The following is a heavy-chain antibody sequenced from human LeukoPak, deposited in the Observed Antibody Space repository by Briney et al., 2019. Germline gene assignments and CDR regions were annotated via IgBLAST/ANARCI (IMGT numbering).Heavy chain of an antibody. CDR2: INPNSGGT. CDR1: GYTFTCYY. J-gene: IGHJ4*02. Sequence: ASVKVSFKSAGYTFTCYYMHLVRQAPGQGLELMGWINPNSGGTNYAQKFQGRGAMTRYTSISTAYMELSRLRSDDTAVYYCARGAGAAMVTPDYWGQGTLVTASS. D-gene: IGHD5-18*01. CDR3: ARGAGAAMVTPDY. V-gene: IGHV1-2*02.